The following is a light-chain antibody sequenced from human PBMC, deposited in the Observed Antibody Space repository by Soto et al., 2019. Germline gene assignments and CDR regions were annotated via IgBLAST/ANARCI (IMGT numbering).Light chain of an antibody. J-gene: IGKJ1*01. Sequence: DIPMTQSPSILSASVGDRVTITSRSSQTITNWLAWYQPKPGKAPSILIYDASSLESWVPSRFSGSGSGTEFTLTISSLQSEDFATYYCQQYKSFWTFGQGTKG. CDR3: QQYKSFWT. CDR2: DAS. V-gene: IGKV1-5*01. CDR1: QTITNW.